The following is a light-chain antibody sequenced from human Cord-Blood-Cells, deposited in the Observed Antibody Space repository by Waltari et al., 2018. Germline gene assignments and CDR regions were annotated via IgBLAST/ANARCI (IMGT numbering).Light chain of an antibody. CDR2: DAS. CDR3: QQRSNWPIT. CDR1: QSVSSY. V-gene: IGKV3-11*01. J-gene: IGKJ5*01. Sequence: EIVLTQSPATLSLSPGERDTLSCRASQSVSSYLAWFQQKPGQAPRLLIYDASNVATGIPARFSGSGSGTDFTLTISSLEPEDFAVYYCQQRSNWPITFGQGTRLEIK.